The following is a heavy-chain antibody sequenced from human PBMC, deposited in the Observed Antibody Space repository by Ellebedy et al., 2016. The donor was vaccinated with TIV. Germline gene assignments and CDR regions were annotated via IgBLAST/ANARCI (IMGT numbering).Heavy chain of an antibody. CDR3: ARTMIVVGALDY. V-gene: IGHV3-64*01. CDR1: GFTFSSYV. Sequence: GGSLRLSCAASGFTFSSYVMHWVRQTPGKGLEYVSAINSNGGSRYYANSVKGRFTISRDNSKNTLYLQMGSLRAEDMAVYYCARTMIVVGALDYWGQGTLVTVSS. D-gene: IGHD3-22*01. J-gene: IGHJ4*02. CDR2: INSNGGSR.